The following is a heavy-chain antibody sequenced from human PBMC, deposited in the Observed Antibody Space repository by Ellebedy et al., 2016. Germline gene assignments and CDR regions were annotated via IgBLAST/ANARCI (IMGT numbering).Heavy chain of an antibody. CDR3: ARRAVVVEPATTPDFDH. Sequence: SETLSLTCTVSGGSLITNSYYWGWIRQSPGKGLEWLANIYDSGNIYYNSSFKSRVDLGVDVSKNQFYLSLKSVTAADTAVYYCARRAVVVEPATTPDFDHWGQGTLVTVSS. D-gene: IGHD2-15*01. CDR2: IYDSGNI. J-gene: IGHJ4*02. CDR1: GGSLITNSYY. V-gene: IGHV4-39*01.